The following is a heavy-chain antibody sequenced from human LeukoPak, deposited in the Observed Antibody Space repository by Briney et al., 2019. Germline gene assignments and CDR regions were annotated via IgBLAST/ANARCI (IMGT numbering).Heavy chain of an antibody. CDR2: ISGSGGST. V-gene: IGHV3-23*01. CDR3: AKDLRSGYDAPVDR. CDR1: GFTFSSYA. D-gene: IGHD5-12*01. J-gene: IGHJ5*02. Sequence: PGGSLRLSCAASGFTFSSYAMNWVRQAPGKGLEWVSGISGSGGSTNYADSVTGRFTIPRDNSKNTLDLQMNSLEAEDTAMYYCAKDLRSGYDAPVDRWGQGTLVTVSS.